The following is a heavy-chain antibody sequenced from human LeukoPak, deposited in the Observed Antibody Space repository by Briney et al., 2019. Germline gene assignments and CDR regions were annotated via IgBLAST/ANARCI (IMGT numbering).Heavy chain of an antibody. CDR1: GGSFTGYY. V-gene: IGHV4-34*01. J-gene: IGHJ2*01. Sequence: SETLSLTCAVYGGSFTGYYWSWIRQPPGKGLEWIGEISHRGSTNYNPSLKSRVTISVYTSKNQFSLKLTSVTAADTAVYYCARRGGGWYFDLWGRGTLVTVSS. CDR2: ISHRGST. D-gene: IGHD3-10*01. CDR3: ARRGGGWYFDL.